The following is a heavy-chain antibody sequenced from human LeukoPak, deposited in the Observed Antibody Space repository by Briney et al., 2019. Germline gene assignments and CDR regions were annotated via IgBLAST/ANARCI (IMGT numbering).Heavy chain of an antibody. Sequence: SETVSLTCTVSGKSISSGDYYWSWIGQGAGNGLEGSGRICTRGSTTDNPSLRSLVIISADTSDTQFSLRLRSVTAADTAVYYCARPSYSYDISGWVPFDYWGQGTLVTVSS. CDR1: GKSISSGDYY. J-gene: IGHJ4*02. CDR2: ICTRGST. CDR3: ARPSYSYDISGWVPFDY. V-gene: IGHV4-61*02. D-gene: IGHD3-22*01.